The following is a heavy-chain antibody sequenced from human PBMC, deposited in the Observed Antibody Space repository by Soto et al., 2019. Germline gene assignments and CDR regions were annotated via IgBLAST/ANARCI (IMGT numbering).Heavy chain of an antibody. CDR1: SGSFSGYY. CDR3: ARDPVLAAIDY. V-gene: IGHV4-34*01. Sequence: QVLLQQWGAGLLKPSETLSLTCTVYSGSFSGYYWSWIRQPPGQGLEWIGDVHHSGSTNYNPSLKSRVTIFVDTSKNQFSLRLSSLTAADTAVYYCARDPVLAAIDYWGQGTLGTVSS. D-gene: IGHD2-15*01. CDR2: VHHSGST. J-gene: IGHJ4*02.